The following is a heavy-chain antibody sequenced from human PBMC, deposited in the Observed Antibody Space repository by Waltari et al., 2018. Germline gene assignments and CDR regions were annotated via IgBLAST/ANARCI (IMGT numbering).Heavy chain of an antibody. D-gene: IGHD3-3*01. J-gene: IGHJ3*01. V-gene: IGHV1-2*02. CDR3: ARDLFPNFWSGYGFDF. Sequence: QVHLVQSGAEVRKPGASVRVSCKTSGYTFSDHYIYWVRQAPGQGLEWMGWMNPKRGATNPAQKYQGRVTMTTDTATNTVYMELRRLTSDDTAVYYCARDLFPNFWSGYGFDFWGQGTKVTVSS. CDR1: GYTFSDHY. CDR2: MNPKRGAT.